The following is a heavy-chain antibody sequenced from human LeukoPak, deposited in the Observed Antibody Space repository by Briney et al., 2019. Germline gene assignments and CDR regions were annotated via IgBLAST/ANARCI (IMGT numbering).Heavy chain of an antibody. D-gene: IGHD3-3*01. V-gene: IGHV3-7*01. Sequence: PGGSLRLSCAASGVTLSSYWMSGVPQAPAKGLEWVANIKQGGSEKNYVAPEKGRFTSASANAKNSLYLQMNSLRAEDTAVYYCASFGIPIFGVVTPFPFSYFDYWGQGTLVTVSS. CDR3: ASFGIPIFGVVTPFPFSYFDY. J-gene: IGHJ4*02. CDR2: IKQGGSEK. CDR1: GVTLSSYW.